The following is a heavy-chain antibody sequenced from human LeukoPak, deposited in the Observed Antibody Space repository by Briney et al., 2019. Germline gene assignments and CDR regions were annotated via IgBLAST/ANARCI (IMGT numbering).Heavy chain of an antibody. CDR3: ARVSTTYYDILTGYDSKGEYYFDY. CDR1: GFTFSSYW. D-gene: IGHD3-9*01. Sequence: GGSLRLSCAASGFTFSSYWMSWVRQAPGKGLEWVANIKQDGSEKYYVDSVKGRFTISRDNAKNSLYLQMNSLRAEDTAVYYCARVSTTYYDILTGYDSKGEYYFDYWGRGTLVTVSS. V-gene: IGHV3-7*01. J-gene: IGHJ4*02. CDR2: IKQDGSEK.